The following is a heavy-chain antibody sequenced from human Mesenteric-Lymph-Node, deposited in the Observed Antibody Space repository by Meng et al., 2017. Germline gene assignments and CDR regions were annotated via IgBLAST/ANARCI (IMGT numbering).Heavy chain of an antibody. CDR1: GDSISSSNW. Sequence: QVQRQESGPGLVKPSGPLSLTCDVSGDSISSSNWWSWVRQPPGKGLEWIGEIYHSGGTTYNPSLKSRVTISVDKSKNQVSLKLSSVTAADTAMYYCARGADYGDYWYFDLWGRGTLVTVSS. J-gene: IGHJ2*01. V-gene: IGHV4-4*02. CDR3: ARGADYGDYWYFDL. D-gene: IGHD4-17*01. CDR2: IYHSGGT.